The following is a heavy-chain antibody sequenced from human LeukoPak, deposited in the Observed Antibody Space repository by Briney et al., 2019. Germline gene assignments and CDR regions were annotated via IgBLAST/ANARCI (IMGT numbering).Heavy chain of an antibody. CDR2: ISSSSSYI. V-gene: IGHV3-21*01. J-gene: IGHJ6*02. D-gene: IGHD4-23*01. Sequence: GGSLRLSCAASGFTFSSYSMNWVRQAPRKGLEWVSSISSSSSYIYYADSVKGRFTISRDNAKNSLYLQMNSLRAEDTAVYYCARDLGKSAGYYYGMDVWGQGTTVTVSS. CDR1: GFTFSSYS. CDR3: ARDLGKSAGYYYGMDV.